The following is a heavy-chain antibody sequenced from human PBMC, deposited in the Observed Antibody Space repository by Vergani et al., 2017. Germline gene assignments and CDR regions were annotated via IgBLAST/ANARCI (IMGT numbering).Heavy chain of an antibody. Sequence: QLQLQESGSGLVKPSQTLSLTCAVSGGSISSGGYSWSWIRQPPGKGLEWIGYIYHSGSSYYNPSLKSLVTISVDRSKNQFSLKLSSVTAADTAVYYCARGHDSSGYYYDYWGQGTLVTVSS. CDR2: IYHSGSS. J-gene: IGHJ4*02. D-gene: IGHD3-22*01. CDR3: ARGHDSSGYYYDY. CDR1: GGSISSGGYS. V-gene: IGHV4-30-2*01.